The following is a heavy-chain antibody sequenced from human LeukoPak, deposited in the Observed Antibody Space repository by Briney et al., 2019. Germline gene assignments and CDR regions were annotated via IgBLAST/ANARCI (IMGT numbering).Heavy chain of an antibody. V-gene: IGHV4-39*07. D-gene: IGHD3-10*01. CDR1: GGSISSSSYY. Sequence: PSETLSLTCTVSGGSISSSSYYWGWIRQPPGKGLEWIGSIYYSGSTYYNPSLKSRVTISVDTSKSQFSLKLSSVTAADTAVYYCAREIRAGPSGYYFDYWGQGTLVTVSS. J-gene: IGHJ4*02. CDR2: IYYSGST. CDR3: AREIRAGPSGYYFDY.